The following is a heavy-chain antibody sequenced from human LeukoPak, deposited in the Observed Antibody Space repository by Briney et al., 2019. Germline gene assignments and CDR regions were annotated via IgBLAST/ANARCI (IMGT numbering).Heavy chain of an antibody. CDR2: IYYSGST. CDR1: GGSISSYY. Sequence: SETLSLTCTVSGGSISSYYWSWIRQPPGKGLEWIGYIYYSGSTNYNPSLKSRVTISVDTSKNQFSLKLSSVTAADTAVYYCARDPGPYCGGDCYPFDYWGQGTLVTVSS. D-gene: IGHD2-21*02. J-gene: IGHJ4*02. CDR3: ARDPGPYCGGDCYPFDY. V-gene: IGHV4-59*12.